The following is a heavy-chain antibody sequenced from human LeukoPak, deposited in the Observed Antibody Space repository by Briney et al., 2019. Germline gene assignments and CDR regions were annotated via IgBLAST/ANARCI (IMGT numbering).Heavy chain of an antibody. V-gene: IGHV4-34*01. D-gene: IGHD3-9*01. CDR3: ARTHFDSLGWFDP. J-gene: IGHJ5*02. CDR1: GGSLSGYY. CDR2: INHSGSI. Sequence: SETLSLTCAVYGGSLSGYYWSWIRQTPGKGLEWIGEINHSGSINSNPSLKSRVTISVDTSKNQFSLKLSSVTAADTALYFCARTHFDSLGWFDPWGQGIQVIVSS.